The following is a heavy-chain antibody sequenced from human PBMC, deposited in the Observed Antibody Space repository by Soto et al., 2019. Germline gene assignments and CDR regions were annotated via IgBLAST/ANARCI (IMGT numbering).Heavy chain of an antibody. V-gene: IGHV4-34*01. Sequence: SQTLSLTCVVSGGSFSDYKWTWIRQSPEKGLEWNGEIRHNGDTNSKPSHRSRLTMSLDTSKNQFSLHLSSVTSADTAVYICAGGPDYGDNDAWGQGTLVTVSS. CDR2: IRHNGDT. D-gene: IGHD4-17*01. J-gene: IGHJ5*02. CDR1: GGSFSDYK. CDR3: AGGPDYGDNDA.